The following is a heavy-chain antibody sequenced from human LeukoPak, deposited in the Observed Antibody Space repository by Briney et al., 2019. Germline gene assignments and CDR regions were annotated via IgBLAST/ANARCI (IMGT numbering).Heavy chain of an antibody. V-gene: IGHV4-59*01. CDR3: ARLGSPPTCFDY. CDR2: IYYSGST. Sequence: SETLSLTRTVSGGSISSYYWSWIRQPPGKGLEWIGYIYYSGSTNYNPSLKSRVTISVDTSKNQFSLKLSSVTAADTAVYYCARLGSPPTCFDYWGQGTLVTVSS. CDR1: GGSISSYY. D-gene: IGHD3-16*01. J-gene: IGHJ4*02.